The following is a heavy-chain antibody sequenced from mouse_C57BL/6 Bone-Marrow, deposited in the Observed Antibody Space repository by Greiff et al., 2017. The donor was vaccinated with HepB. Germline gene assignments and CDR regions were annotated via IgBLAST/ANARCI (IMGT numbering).Heavy chain of an antibody. Sequence: VQLQQSGAELVKPGASVKMSCKASGYTFTSYWITWVKQRPGQGLEWIGDIYPGSGSTNYNEKFKSKATLTVDTSSSTAYMQLSSLTSEDSAVYYCARGGPLWGYAMDYWGQGTSVTVSS. CDR1: GYTFTSYW. D-gene: IGHD1-1*02. J-gene: IGHJ4*01. CDR3: ARGGPLWGYAMDY. V-gene: IGHV1-55*01. CDR2: IYPGSGST.